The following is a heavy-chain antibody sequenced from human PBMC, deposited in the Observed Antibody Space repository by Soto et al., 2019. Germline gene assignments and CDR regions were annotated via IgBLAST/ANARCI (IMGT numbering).Heavy chain of an antibody. CDR1: GGSISSYY. D-gene: IGHD4-17*01. J-gene: IGHJ4*02. V-gene: IGHV4-59*12. CDR2: IYYSGST. CDR3: ARVNYGDYFFDY. Sequence: SETLSLTCTVSGGSISSYYWSWIRQPPGKGLEWIWYIYYSGSTNYNPSLRSRVTISVDKSKNQFSLKLSSVTAADTAVYYCARVNYGDYFFDYWGQGTLVTVSS.